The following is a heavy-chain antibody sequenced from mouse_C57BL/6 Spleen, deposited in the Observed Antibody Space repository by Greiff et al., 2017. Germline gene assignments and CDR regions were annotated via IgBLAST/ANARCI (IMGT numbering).Heavy chain of an antibody. CDR3: ARWGGNYEGGAMDY. CDR2: IHPNSGST. CDR1: GYTFTSYW. V-gene: IGHV1-64*01. Sequence: QVQLQQPGAELVKPGASVKLSCKASGYTFTSYWMHWVKQRPGQGLEWIGMIHPNSGSTNYNEKFKSKATLTVDKSSSTAYMQLSSLTSEDSAVYYCARWGGNYEGGAMDYWGQGTSGTVSS. D-gene: IGHD2-1*01. J-gene: IGHJ4*01.